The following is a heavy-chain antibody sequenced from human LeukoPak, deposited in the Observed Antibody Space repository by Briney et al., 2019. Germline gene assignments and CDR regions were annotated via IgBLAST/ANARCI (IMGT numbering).Heavy chain of an antibody. CDR1: GYTFTSYG. V-gene: IGHV1-2*04. J-gene: IGHJ3*02. Sequence: ASVKVSCKASGYTFTSYGISWVRQAPGQGLEWMGWINPNSGGTNYAQKFQGWVTMTRDTSISTAYMELSRLRSDDTAVYYCAREGIAVAGTGGAAFDIWGQGTMVTVSS. CDR3: AREGIAVAGTGGAAFDI. D-gene: IGHD6-19*01. CDR2: INPNSGGT.